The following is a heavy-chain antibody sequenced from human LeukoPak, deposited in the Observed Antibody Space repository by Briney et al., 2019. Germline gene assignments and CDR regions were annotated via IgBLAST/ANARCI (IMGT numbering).Heavy chain of an antibody. CDR3: ARGGYCSSTSCSNPYYFDY. CDR2: IYPGDSDT. J-gene: IGHJ4*02. Sequence: GESLKISCKGSGYIFTNDWIGWVRQMPGKGLEWMGIIYPGDSDTRYSPSFQGQVTISADKSISTAYLQWSSLKASDTAMYYCARGGYCSSTSCSNPYYFDYWGQGTLVTVSS. D-gene: IGHD2-2*01. CDR1: GYIFTNDW. V-gene: IGHV5-51*03.